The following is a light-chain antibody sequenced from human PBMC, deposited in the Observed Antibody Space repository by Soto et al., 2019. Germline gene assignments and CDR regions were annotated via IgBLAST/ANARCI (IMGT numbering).Light chain of an antibody. J-gene: IGKJ4*01. CDR3: QQYGSSPLT. V-gene: IGKV3-20*01. Sequence: EIFLTQSPDTLSLSPGERATLSCRATQSVTNYIAWYQQKPGQAPRLLIYDASNRATGIPDRFSGSGSGTDFTLTISRLEPEDFAVYYCQQYGSSPLTFGGGTKVDIK. CDR2: DAS. CDR1: QSVTNY.